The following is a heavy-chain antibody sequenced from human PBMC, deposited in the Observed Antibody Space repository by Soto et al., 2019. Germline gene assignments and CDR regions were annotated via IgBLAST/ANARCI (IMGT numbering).Heavy chain of an antibody. D-gene: IGHD4-17*01. V-gene: IGHV4-30-2*01. CDR1: GGSISSGGYS. CDR2: IYHSGST. J-gene: IGHJ4*02. Sequence: LSLTCAVSGGSISSGGYSWSWIRQPPGKGLEWIGYIYHSGSTYYNPSLKSRVTISVDRSKNQFSLKLSSVTAADTAVYYCARVHYGDYRMDYWGQGTLVTVSS. CDR3: ARVHYGDYRMDY.